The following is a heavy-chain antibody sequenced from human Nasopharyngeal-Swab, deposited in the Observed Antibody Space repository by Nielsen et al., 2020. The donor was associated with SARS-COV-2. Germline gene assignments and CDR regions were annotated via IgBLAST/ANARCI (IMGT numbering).Heavy chain of an antibody. CDR2: MKPTGRT. D-gene: IGHD6-13*01. J-gene: IGHJ4*02. CDR1: GGSISEYH. CDR3: AGHPADFDY. Sequence: SETLSLTCAVSGGSISEYHWSWIRQPPGRGLEWVGEMKPTGRTNYNPSLKSRVTISVATSKNQFFLALISVTAADTAVYYCAGHPADFDYWGQGILVTVSS. V-gene: IGHV4-34*01.